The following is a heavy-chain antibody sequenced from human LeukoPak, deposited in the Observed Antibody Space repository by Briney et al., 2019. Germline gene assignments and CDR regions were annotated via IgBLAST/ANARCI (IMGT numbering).Heavy chain of an antibody. V-gene: IGHV4-59*01. Sequence: PSETLSLTCTVSGGSITTDHWNWIRQPPGKGLEWIGCIYYSGRTYYNPSLESRVTISVDMSKSQSSLRLTSVTAADTALYYCARKNDFEIWGQGTLVTVSS. CDR2: IYYSGRT. J-gene: IGHJ3*02. CDR1: GGSITTDH. CDR3: ARKNDFEI. D-gene: IGHD2/OR15-2a*01.